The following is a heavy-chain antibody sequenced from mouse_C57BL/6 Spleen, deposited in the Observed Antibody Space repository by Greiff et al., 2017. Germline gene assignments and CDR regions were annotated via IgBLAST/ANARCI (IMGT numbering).Heavy chain of an antibody. V-gene: IGHV14-4*01. D-gene: IGHD2-4*01. CDR2: IDPENGDT. Sequence: EVQLQQSGAELVRPGASVKLSCTASGFNIKDDYMHWVKQRPEQGLEWIGWIDPENGDTEYASKFQGKATITADTSSNTAYLQLSSLTSEDTAVYYCTNYYDYYFDYWGQGTTLTVSS. CDR3: TNYYDYYFDY. J-gene: IGHJ2*01. CDR1: GFNIKDDY.